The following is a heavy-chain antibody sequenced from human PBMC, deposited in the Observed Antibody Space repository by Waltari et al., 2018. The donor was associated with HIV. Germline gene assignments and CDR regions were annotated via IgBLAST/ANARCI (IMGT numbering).Heavy chain of an antibody. CDR1: GFSFSTFG. D-gene: IGHD3-10*01. CDR2: RPNDGTDE. V-gene: IGHV3-30*02. CDR3: AKDLKARGIDPSLLDT. J-gene: IGHJ1*01. Sequence: VRLVESGGGVIQPGGSLRLSCAASGFSFSTFGLHWVRQAPGRGVEVLAFRPNDGTDEYYLESVNARFTISRDNSKNTLFLQMSGLRTDDTAYYFCAKDLKARGIDPSLLDTWGQGTLVTVSS.